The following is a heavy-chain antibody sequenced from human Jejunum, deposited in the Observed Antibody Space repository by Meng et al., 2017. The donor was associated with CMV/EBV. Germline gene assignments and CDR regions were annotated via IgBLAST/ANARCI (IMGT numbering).Heavy chain of an antibody. CDR1: GFSLTTSGVA. J-gene: IGHJ4*02. Sequence: GFSLTTSGVAVGWIRQPPGKALEWLAHIYWNGNKYYSTSLKSRLTITKDTSKNQVVLTMTNVDPVDTATYYCAHLDGTTWYYHDYWGQGTLVTVSS. D-gene: IGHD5-24*01. CDR2: IYWNGNK. CDR3: AHLDGTTWYYHDY. V-gene: IGHV2-5*01.